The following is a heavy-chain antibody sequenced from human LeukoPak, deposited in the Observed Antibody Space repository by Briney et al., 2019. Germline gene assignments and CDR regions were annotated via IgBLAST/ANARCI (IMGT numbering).Heavy chain of an antibody. Sequence: ASVKVSCKASGYTFTSYGISWVRQAPGQGLEWMGWISAYNGNTNYAQKLQGRVTMTTDTSTSTAYMELRSLRSDDTAVYYCARDDSSSWFYLYYYYGMDVWAKGPRSPSP. CDR2: ISAYNGNT. V-gene: IGHV1-18*01. J-gene: IGHJ6*02. D-gene: IGHD6-13*01. CDR1: GYTFTSYG. CDR3: ARDDSSSWFYLYYYYGMDV.